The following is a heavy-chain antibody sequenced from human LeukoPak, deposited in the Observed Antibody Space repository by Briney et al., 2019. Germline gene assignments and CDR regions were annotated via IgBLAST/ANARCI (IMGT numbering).Heavy chain of an antibody. J-gene: IGHJ4*02. V-gene: IGHV4-59*01. Sequence: PSETLSLTCTVSGGSISSDYWSWIRQPPGKGLEWIGYIYYSGSTNYNPSLKSRVTISVDTSKNQFSLKLSSVTAADTAVYYCARDHYYDSSGYGFDYWGQGTLVTVSS. CDR2: IYYSGST. CDR1: GGSISSDY. D-gene: IGHD3-22*01. CDR3: ARDHYYDSSGYGFDY.